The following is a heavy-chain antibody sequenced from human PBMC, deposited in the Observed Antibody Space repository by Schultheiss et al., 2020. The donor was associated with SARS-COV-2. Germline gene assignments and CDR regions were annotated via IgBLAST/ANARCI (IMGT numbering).Heavy chain of an antibody. Sequence: SVKVSCKASGGTFSSYAISWVRQAPGQGLEWMGGIIPIFGTANYAQKFQGRVTITADESTSTAYMELSSLRSEDTAVYYCARTEEIVVVPADRGSGMDVWGEGTTVTVSS. J-gene: IGHJ6*01. CDR1: GGTFSSYA. CDR2: IIPIFGTA. CDR3: ARTEEIVVVPADRGSGMDV. D-gene: IGHD2-2*01. V-gene: IGHV1-69*13.